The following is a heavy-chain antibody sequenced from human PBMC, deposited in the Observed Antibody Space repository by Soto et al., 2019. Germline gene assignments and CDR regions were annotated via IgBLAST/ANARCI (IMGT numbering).Heavy chain of an antibody. CDR1: GYTFTSYG. D-gene: IGHD1-1*01. V-gene: IGHV1-18*01. CDR2: ISAHHGNT. J-gene: IGHJ4*02. Sequence: QVHLVQSGAEVKKPGASVKVSCKASGYTFTSYGITWVRQAPGQGLEWMGWISAHHGNTDYAQKLQGRVIVTRDTSTSTAYMELRRLISDDTAVYYCARGRYGDYWGQGALVTVSS. CDR3: ARGRYGDY.